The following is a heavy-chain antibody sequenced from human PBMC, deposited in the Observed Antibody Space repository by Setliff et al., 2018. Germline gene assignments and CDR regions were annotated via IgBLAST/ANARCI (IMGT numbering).Heavy chain of an antibody. D-gene: IGHD3-10*01. CDR3: ARLITVDPGKGDSYYYYGLDV. V-gene: IGHV1-58*01. CDR2: IVVGSGNT. Sequence: ASVKVSCKASGFTFTSSAVQWVRQARGQRLEWIGWIVVGSGNTNYAQKFQERVTITRDMSTSTAYMELSSLRSEDTAVYYCARLITVDPGKGDSYYYYGLDVWGRGTTVTVSS. CDR1: GFTFTSSA. J-gene: IGHJ6*02.